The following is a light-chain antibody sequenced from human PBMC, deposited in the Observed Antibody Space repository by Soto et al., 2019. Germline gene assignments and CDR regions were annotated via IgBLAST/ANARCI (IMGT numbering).Light chain of an antibody. Sequence: QSVLTQPPSVSGAPGQRVTISCTGSSSNIGAGYDVHWYQQLPGTAPKLLIYGNSNRPSGVPDRFSGSKSGTSASLAITGLQADDEADYSCPSSASRLSVVFGGGTKLTVL. CDR2: GNS. CDR3: PSSASRLSVV. V-gene: IGLV1-40*01. CDR1: SSNIGAGYD. J-gene: IGLJ2*01.